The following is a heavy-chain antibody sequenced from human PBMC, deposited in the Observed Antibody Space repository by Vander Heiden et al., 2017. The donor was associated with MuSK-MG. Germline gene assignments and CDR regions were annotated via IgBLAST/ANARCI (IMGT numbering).Heavy chain of an antibody. V-gene: IGHV3-23*01. J-gene: IGHJ4*02. CDR2: ISVSGGST. CDR3: AKDTGTDYYGSGSNFDY. Sequence: EVQLLESGGGLVQPGGSLRLSCAASGFTFSSYAMGWVRQAPGKGLEWVSAISVSGGSTYYEDSVKGRVTISRDNSKNTLYLQMNSLRAEDTAVYYCAKDTGTDYYGSGSNFDYWGQGTLVTVYS. D-gene: IGHD3-10*01. CDR1: GFTFSSYA.